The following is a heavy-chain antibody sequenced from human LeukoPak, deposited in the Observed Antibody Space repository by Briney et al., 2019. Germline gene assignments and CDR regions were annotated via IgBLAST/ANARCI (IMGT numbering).Heavy chain of an antibody. Sequence: PGGSLRLSCAASGFSVRSNYMNWVRQAPGKGLEWVSVIHTGGNTDYADSVKGRFTISRDNAKNSLYLQMNSLRAEDTAVYYCARDKWELLRAATLIGDAFDIWGQGTMVTVSS. CDR1: GFSVRSNY. CDR2: IHTGGNT. D-gene: IGHD1-26*01. J-gene: IGHJ3*02. V-gene: IGHV3-53*01. CDR3: ARDKWELLRAATLIGDAFDI.